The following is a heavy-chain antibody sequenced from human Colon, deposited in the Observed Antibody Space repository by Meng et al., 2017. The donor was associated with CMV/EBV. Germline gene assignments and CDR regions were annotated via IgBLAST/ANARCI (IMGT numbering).Heavy chain of an antibody. CDR2: INSDGTSA. V-gene: IGHV3-74*01. D-gene: IGHD1-26*01. J-gene: IGHJ4*02. CDR3: ARGYSGTYRADY. Sequence: CDAFAVTFSSYWMHWGRQVPGKGLVGGSRINSDGTSASYADSVKGRFTISRDNAKSKLYLQMNSLRAEDTAVYYCARGYSGTYRADYWGQGTLVTVSS. CDR1: AVTFSSYW.